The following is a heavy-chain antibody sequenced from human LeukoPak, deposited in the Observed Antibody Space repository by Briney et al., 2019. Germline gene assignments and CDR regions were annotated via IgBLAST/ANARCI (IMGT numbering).Heavy chain of an antibody. D-gene: IGHD3-22*01. Sequence: PGGSLRLSCAASGFTFSSYWMSWVRQPPGKVLEWMGSIYYSGSTYYNPSLKSRVTISVDTSKNQFSLRLSSVTAADTAVYYCARFSNYYDSSIHYLDYWGQGTLVSVSS. V-gene: IGHV4-39*07. CDR1: GFTFSSYW. CDR3: ARFSNYYDSSIHYLDY. CDR2: IYYSGST. J-gene: IGHJ4*02.